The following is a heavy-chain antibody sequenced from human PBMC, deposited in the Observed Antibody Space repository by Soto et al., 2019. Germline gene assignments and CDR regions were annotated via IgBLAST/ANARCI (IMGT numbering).Heavy chain of an antibody. Sequence: VRGCCTAVGGTLISYAISWVRQAPGQGLEWMGGIIPIFGTANYAQKFQGRVTITADESTSTAYMELSSLRSEDTAVYYCASLGFDLWGRGTLVTVSS. CDR3: ASLGFDL. V-gene: IGHV1-69*01. CDR2: IIPIFGTA. CDR1: GGTLISYA. J-gene: IGHJ2*01.